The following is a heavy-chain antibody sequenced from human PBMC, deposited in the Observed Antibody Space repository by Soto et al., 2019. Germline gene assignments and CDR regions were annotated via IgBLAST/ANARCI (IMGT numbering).Heavy chain of an antibody. CDR2: INPYSGVT. CDR3: TKDGGARGPNPFDP. V-gene: IGHV1-2*02. J-gene: IGHJ5*02. CDR1: GYRFTDHY. Sequence: QVQLVQSGAEVKKPGASVRVSCKASGYRFTDHYVHWVRQAPGQGLEWMAWINPYSGVTKYSQKFQDRVTVTRDTPVSTAYMDLSRLRSDDTAVYYCTKDGGARGPNPFDPWGQGTLVTVSS. D-gene: IGHD3-16*01.